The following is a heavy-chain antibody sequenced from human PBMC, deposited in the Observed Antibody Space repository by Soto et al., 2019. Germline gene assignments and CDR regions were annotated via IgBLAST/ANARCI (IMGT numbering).Heavy chain of an antibody. Sequence: QVQLQESGPGLVKSSETVFLTCAVSGGSITSHNYWSWIRHPPGQGLEWIGEIYHSGSANYNPSLKRRIIMSVDKSKNQFSLKLNSVTAADTAVYYCARGSTTVVTPNWFHPWGQGTLVPVSS. D-gene: IGHD4-17*01. CDR1: GGSITSHNY. CDR2: IYHSGSA. J-gene: IGHJ5*02. V-gene: IGHV4-4*02. CDR3: ARGSTTVVTPNWFHP.